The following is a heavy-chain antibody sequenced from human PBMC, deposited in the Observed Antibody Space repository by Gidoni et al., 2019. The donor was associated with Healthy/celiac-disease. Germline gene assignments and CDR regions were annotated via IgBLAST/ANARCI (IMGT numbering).Heavy chain of an antibody. Sequence: EVQLVESGGGLVKPGGSLRLSCAASGFTFSNAWMSWVRQAPGKGLEWVGRIKSKTDGGTTDYAAPVKGRFTISRDDSKNTLYLQMNSLKTEDTAVYYCTGQGYYYDSSGYYYIDYWGQGTLVTVSS. CDR1: GFTFSNAW. CDR2: IKSKTDGGTT. D-gene: IGHD3-22*01. V-gene: IGHV3-15*01. J-gene: IGHJ4*02. CDR3: TGQGYYYDSSGYYYIDY.